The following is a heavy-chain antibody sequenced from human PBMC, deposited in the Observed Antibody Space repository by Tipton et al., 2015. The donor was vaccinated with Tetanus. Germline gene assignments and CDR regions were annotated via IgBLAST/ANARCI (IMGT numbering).Heavy chain of an antibody. D-gene: IGHD2-21*02. Sequence: TLSLTCTVSGGSINSGTFYWDWIRQTPGQGLEWIGNIYYNGNTLQNPSLKSRVTMSLDKDKNQFSLKLRTATAAVTAFYYCARTAVNWFGPWGQGILVTVSS. V-gene: IGHV4-39*01. J-gene: IGHJ5*02. CDR3: ARTAVNWFGP. CDR2: IYYNGNT. CDR1: GGSINSGTFY.